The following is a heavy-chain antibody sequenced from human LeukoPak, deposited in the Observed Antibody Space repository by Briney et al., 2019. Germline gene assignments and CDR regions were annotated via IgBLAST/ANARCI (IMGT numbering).Heavy chain of an antibody. V-gene: IGHV3-7*03. D-gene: IGHD3-16*01. CDR1: GFTFSSYW. CDR3: ARGGGLDV. J-gene: IGHJ6*02. Sequence: GGSLRLSCAASGFTFSSYWMNWARLAPGKGLEWVASINHNGNVNYYVDSVKGRFTISRDNAKNSLYLQMSNLRAEDTAVYFCARGGGLDVWGQGATVTVSS. CDR2: INHNGNVN.